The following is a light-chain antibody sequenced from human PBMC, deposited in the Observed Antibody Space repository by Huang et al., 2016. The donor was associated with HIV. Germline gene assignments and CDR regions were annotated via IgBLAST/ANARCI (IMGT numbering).Light chain of an antibody. CDR3: QQYNNWPRT. J-gene: IGKJ2*02. CDR1: QSVSSN. CDR2: GAS. V-gene: IGKV3-15*01. Sequence: EIVMTQSPPTLSVSPGERATLSCRASQSVSSNLAWYQQKPGQAPRLLIYGASSRATGIPARCSGSGSGTEFTLTISSLQSEDFAVYYCQQYNNWPRTFGQGTKLEIK.